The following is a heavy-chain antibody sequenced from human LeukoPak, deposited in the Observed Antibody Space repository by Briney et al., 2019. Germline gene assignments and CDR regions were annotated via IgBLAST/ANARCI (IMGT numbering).Heavy chain of an antibody. J-gene: IGHJ4*02. CDR2: INPNSGDT. V-gene: IGHV1-2*02. CDR1: GYTFTDYY. Sequence: ASVKVSCKASGYTFTDYYMHWVRQAPGQGPEWMGWINPNSGDTNYAQRFQGRVTMTRDTSISTAYMELSRLRSDDTAVYYCARFGEDGYNYWGQGTLVTVSS. CDR3: ARFGEDGYNY. D-gene: IGHD5-24*01.